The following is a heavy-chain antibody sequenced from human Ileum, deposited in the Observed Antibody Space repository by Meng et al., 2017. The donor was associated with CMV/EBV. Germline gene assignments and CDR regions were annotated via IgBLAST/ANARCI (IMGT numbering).Heavy chain of an antibody. J-gene: IGHJ4*02. CDR3: AAGFNRADY. V-gene: IGHV3-74*01. Sequence: GESLKISCAASGFTFRDYWMHWVRQSPGKGLVWVSRINNDGNTADYADSVKGRFTISRDNTKNTLYLQMNSLRAEDTAVYYCAAGFNRADYWGQGTLVTVSS. CDR1: GFTFRDYW. CDR2: INNDGNTA. D-gene: IGHD1-14*01.